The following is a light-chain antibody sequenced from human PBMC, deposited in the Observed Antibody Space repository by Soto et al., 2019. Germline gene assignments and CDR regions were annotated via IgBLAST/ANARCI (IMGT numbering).Light chain of an antibody. CDR1: QSLLHSDGYDH. CDR3: TQSLQPLT. V-gene: IGKV2-28*01. J-gene: IGKJ4*01. Sequence: VMTQSPLSLPVTPGEPASISCRSSQSLLHSDGYDHLDWYLQKPGQSPQLLIYLASHQASGGPDRFSGSGSGTDFTLNSSRVEAEDVGVYYCTQSLQPLTVGGGTMVEIK. CDR2: LAS.